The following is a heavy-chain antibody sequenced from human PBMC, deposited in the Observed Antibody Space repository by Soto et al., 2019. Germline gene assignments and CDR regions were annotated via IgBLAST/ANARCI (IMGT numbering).Heavy chain of an antibody. V-gene: IGHV4-30-4*01. J-gene: IGHJ3*02. Sequence: QVQLQESGPGLVKPSQTLSLTCTVSGGSISSGDYYWSWIRQPPGKGLEWIGYIYYSGSTYYNPSLKSRVTISVDTSKNQFSMKLSSMTAADTAVYYCARDQTLPPIFGVVGVAFDNWGQGTMVTVSS. CDR3: ARDQTLPPIFGVVGVAFDN. CDR1: GGSISSGDYY. D-gene: IGHD3-3*01. CDR2: IYYSGST.